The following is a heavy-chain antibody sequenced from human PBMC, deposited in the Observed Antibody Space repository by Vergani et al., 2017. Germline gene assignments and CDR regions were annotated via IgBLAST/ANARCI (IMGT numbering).Heavy chain of an antibody. Sequence: EVQLVESGGGLVQPGGSLRLSCAASGFTFSSYWMHWVRQAPGKGLVWVSRINSDGSSTSYADSVKGLVTIARDNAKNTLYLQMNSLRAEDTAVYYCARVVYYDQSYYFDYWGQGTLVTVSS. CDR1: GFTFSSYW. D-gene: IGHD3-3*01. CDR3: ARVVYYDQSYYFDY. J-gene: IGHJ4*02. V-gene: IGHV3-74*01. CDR2: INSDGSST.